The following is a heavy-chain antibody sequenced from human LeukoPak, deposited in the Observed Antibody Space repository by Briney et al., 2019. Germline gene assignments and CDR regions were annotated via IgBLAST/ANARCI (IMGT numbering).Heavy chain of an antibody. D-gene: IGHD3-22*01. CDR2: IYPGDSQS. CDR1: GYSFSNYW. CDR3: ARQDSSGYYRFDY. J-gene: IGHJ4*02. Sequence: GESLKISCQGSGYSFSNYWIAWVRQMPGKGLEWMGIIYPGDSQSRHSPSFQGQVTMSADKSISTAYLQWSSLKASDTAMYYCARQDSSGYYRFDYWGQGTLVTVSS. V-gene: IGHV5-51*01.